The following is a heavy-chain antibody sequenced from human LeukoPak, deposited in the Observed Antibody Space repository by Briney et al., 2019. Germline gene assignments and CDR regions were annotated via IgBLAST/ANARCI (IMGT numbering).Heavy chain of an antibody. Sequence: EPSETLSLTCTVSGDSISSYYWSWIRQPPGKGLEWIGYIYTSGGTNYIPSLKGRVTISIDTSKSQFSLKLSSVTAADSAVYYCARLTRLSTSPDRYYLDYWGQGTLVTVSS. D-gene: IGHD6-6*01. J-gene: IGHJ4*02. V-gene: IGHV4-4*09. CDR1: GDSISSYY. CDR3: ARLTRLSTSPDRYYLDY. CDR2: IYTSGGT.